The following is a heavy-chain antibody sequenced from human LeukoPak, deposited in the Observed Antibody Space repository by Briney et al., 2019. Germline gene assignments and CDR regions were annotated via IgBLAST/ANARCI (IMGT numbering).Heavy chain of an antibody. CDR1: GFTFSSYS. J-gene: IGHJ4*02. D-gene: IGHD6-13*01. CDR2: ISSSGSTI. Sequence: GGSLRLSCAASGFTFSSYSMNWVRQAPGKGLEWVSYISSSGSTIYYADSVKGRFTISRDNAKNSLYLQMNSLRAEDTAVYYCARGYSSSFFDYWGQGTLVTVSS. CDR3: ARGYSSSFFDY. V-gene: IGHV3-48*04.